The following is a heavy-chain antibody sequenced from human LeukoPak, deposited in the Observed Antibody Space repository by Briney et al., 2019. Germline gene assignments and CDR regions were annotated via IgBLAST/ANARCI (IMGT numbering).Heavy chain of an antibody. CDR3: GGAKYYYEPPGY. V-gene: IGHV5-51*01. CDR1: GSRFTSYW. D-gene: IGHD3-22*01. CDR2: IYPGDSDT. Sequence: GESLKLSCKGSGSRFTSYWIGWVRQMPGKGLEWMGIIYPGDSDTRYSPSFQGQVTISADKSISTAYLQWSILQASATAMYYCGGAKYYYEPPGYWGQGTLVTVSS. J-gene: IGHJ4*02.